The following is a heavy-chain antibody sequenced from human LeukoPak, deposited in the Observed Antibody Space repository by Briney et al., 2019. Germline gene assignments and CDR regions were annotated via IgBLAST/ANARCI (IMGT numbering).Heavy chain of an antibody. CDR3: ARGGEKWTDYYGMDV. CDR1: GFPFSSYA. CDR2: ISGSGGST. Sequence: LAGGSLRLSCAASGFPFSSYAMSWVRQAPGKGLEWVSSISGSGGSTYYADSVKGRFTISRENAKNSLYLQMNSLRAGDTAVYYCARGGEKWTDYYGMDVWGQGTTVTVSS. J-gene: IGHJ6*02. D-gene: IGHD3-16*01. V-gene: IGHV3-23*01.